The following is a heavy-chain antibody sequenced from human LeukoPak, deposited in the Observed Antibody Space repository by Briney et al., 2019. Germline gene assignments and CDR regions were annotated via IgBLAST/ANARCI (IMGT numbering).Heavy chain of an antibody. CDR3: ARAGGRSWFDP. CDR1: GYSFNDKY. V-gene: IGHV1-2*02. J-gene: IGHJ5*02. CDR2: INPNSGGT. Sequence: ASVKVSCKASGYSFNDKYLHWVRQAPGQGLEWMGSINPNSGGTNYAQKVQGRVTMTTDTSMSTAYMELSRLTSDDTAVYYCARAGGRSWFDPWGQGTLVTVSS.